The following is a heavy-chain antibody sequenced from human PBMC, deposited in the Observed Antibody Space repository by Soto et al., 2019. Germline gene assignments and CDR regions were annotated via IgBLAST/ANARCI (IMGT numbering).Heavy chain of an antibody. D-gene: IGHD5-12*01. CDR3: ASEGRDGYNYGGFDP. V-gene: IGHV1-69*01. CDR2: IIPIFGTA. Sequence: QVQLGQSGAEVKQPGSSVKVSCKASGGTFSSYAISWVRQAPGQGLEWKGGIIPIFGTANYAQKFQGRVTMTADESTSTAYMERSSLRSEDTAVYYCASEGRDGYNYGGFDPWGQGTLVTVSS. CDR1: GGTFSSYA. J-gene: IGHJ5*02.